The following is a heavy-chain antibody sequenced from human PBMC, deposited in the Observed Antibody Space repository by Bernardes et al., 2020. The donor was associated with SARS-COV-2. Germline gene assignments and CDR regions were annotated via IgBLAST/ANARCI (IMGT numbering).Heavy chain of an antibody. V-gene: IGHV3-23*01. CDR3: AKEARPQRHPTGLGYYGMDV. CDR2: ISGSGGST. Sequence: GGSLRLSCAASGFTFSSYAMSWVRQAPGKGLEWVSAISGSGGSTYYADSVKGRFTISRDNSKNTLYLQMNSLRAEDTAVYYCAKEARPQRHPTGLGYYGMDVWGQGTTVTVSS. J-gene: IGHJ6*02. D-gene: IGHD4-4*01. CDR1: GFTFSSYA.